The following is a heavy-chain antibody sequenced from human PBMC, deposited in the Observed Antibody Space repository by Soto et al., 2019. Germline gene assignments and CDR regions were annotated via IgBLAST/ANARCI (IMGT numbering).Heavy chain of an antibody. D-gene: IGHD6-19*01. CDR1: GFTFSNYA. J-gene: IGHJ4*02. V-gene: IGHV3-23*01. Sequence: EVQLLESGGGLVQPGGSLRLSCAGSGFTFSNYAIAWVRQAPVKGLEWVSGISGSGVTTYYADSGKGRFTISRDNSKDTLHLQMNSLSAEDTAVYYCAKTPRQWLVYFDYWGQGALVTVSS. CDR3: AKTPRQWLVYFDY. CDR2: ISGSGVTT.